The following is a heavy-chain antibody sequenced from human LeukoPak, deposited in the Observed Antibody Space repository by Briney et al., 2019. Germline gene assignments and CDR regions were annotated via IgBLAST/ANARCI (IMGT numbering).Heavy chain of an antibody. J-gene: IGHJ4*02. Sequence: KPSETLSLTCPVSGYSISSGYYWGWIRQPPGKGLEWIGSIYHSGSTYYNPSLKSRVTISVDTAKNQFSLKLSSVTAADTAVYYCARFYYGSGSMPFDYWGQGTLVTVSS. V-gene: IGHV4-38-2*01. D-gene: IGHD3-10*01. CDR3: ARFYYGSGSMPFDY. CDR2: IYHSGST. CDR1: GYSISSGYY.